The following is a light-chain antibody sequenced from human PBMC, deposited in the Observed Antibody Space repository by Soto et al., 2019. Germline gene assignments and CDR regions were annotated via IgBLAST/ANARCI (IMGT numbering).Light chain of an antibody. J-gene: IGKJ1*01. CDR1: QTINDW. Sequence: DVQMTQSPSTLSASVVDRVTITCRTSQTINDWLAWYQQKPGKAPSLLIYKASTLESGVPLRFSGSGSGTEFTLTISNLQPDDFATFYCHQYDRFPHTFGQGTKVDIK. CDR2: KAS. CDR3: HQYDRFPHT. V-gene: IGKV1-5*03.